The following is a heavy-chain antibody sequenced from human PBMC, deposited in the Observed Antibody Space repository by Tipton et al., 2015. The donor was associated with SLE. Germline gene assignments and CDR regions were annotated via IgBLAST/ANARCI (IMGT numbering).Heavy chain of an antibody. J-gene: IGHJ4*02. CDR2: IYYSGTT. CDR3: ARRSITPYFDY. D-gene: IGHD2/OR15-2a*01. V-gene: IGHV4-39*07. Sequence: TLSLTCTASVGSISSTNYYWTWIRQPPGKGLEWIGSIYYSGTTYYSPSLTSRVTISVDTSKNQFSLTLGSVTAADTAVYYCARRSITPYFDYWGQGTLVTVSS. CDR1: VGSISSTNYY.